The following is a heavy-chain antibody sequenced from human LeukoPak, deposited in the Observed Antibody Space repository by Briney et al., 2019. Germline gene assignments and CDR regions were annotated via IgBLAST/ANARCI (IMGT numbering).Heavy chain of an antibody. CDR2: INHSGST. J-gene: IGHJ6*03. CDR1: GGSFSGYD. D-gene: IGHD1-14*01. CDR3: AREATGHYYYYYMDV. V-gene: IGHV4-34*01. Sequence: PSETLSLTCAIYGGSFSGYDWSWIRQPPGKGLEWIEEINHSGSTNYNPSLKSRVTISVDTSKNQFSLKLSSVTAADTAVYYCAREATGHYYYYYMDVWGKGTTVTISS.